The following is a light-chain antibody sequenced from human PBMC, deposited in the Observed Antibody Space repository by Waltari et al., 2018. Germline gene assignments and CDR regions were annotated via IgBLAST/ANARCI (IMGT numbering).Light chain of an antibody. V-gene: IGLV1-51*01. CDR2: DNN. J-gene: IGLJ2*01. CDR3: GTWDSSLSAGVV. Sequence: QSVLTQPPSVSAAPGQKVTISCSGTSSNIGNNYLPCYQQLPGTAPKLLIYDNNKRPSGIPDRFSGSKSGTSATLGITGLQTGDEADYYCGTWDSSLSAGVVFGGGTKLTVL. CDR1: SSNIGNNY.